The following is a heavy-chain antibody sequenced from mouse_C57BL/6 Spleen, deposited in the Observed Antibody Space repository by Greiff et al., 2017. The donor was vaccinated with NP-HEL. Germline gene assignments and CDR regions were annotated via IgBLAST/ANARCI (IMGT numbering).Heavy chain of an antibody. D-gene: IGHD1-1*01. V-gene: IGHV1-50*01. CDR2: IDPSGGDT. CDR1: GYTFTSYW. Sequence: QVQLQQPGAELVKPGASVKLSCKASGYTFTSYWMQWVKQRPGQGLEWIGEIDPSGGDTNYNQKFKGKATLTVDTSSSTAYMQLSSLTSEDSAVYYCARRGPITTVVATDAMDYWGQGTSVTVSS. CDR3: ARRGPITTVVATDAMDY. J-gene: IGHJ4*01.